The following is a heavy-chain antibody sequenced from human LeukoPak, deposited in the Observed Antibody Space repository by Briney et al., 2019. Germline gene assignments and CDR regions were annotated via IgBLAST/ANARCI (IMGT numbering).Heavy chain of an antibody. CDR3: ARERFYYGSGSYYNEDAFDI. D-gene: IGHD3-10*01. CDR2: IIPIFGTA. CDR1: GGTFSSYA. V-gene: IGHV1-69*13. J-gene: IGHJ3*02. Sequence: SVKVSCKASGGTFSSYAISWVRQAPGQGLEWMGGIIPIFGTANYAQKFQGRVTITADESTSTAYMELSSLRSEDTAVYYCARERFYYGSGSYYNEDAFDIWGQGTMVTVSS.